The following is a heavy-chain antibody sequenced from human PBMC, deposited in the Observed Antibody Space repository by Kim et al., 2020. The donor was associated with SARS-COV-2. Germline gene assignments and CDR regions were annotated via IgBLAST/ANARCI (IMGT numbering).Heavy chain of an antibody. D-gene: IGHD6-13*01. Sequence: GESLKISCKGSGYSFTSYWIGWVRQMPGKGLEWMGIIYPGDSDTRYSPSFQGQVTISADKSISTPYLQWSSLKAPDTAMYYCVRGGQSSSWYGPGGWFDPWGQGTLVTVSS. J-gene: IGHJ5*02. CDR2: IYPGDSDT. CDR1: GYSFTSYW. V-gene: IGHV5-51*01. CDR3: VRGGQSSSWYGPGGWFDP.